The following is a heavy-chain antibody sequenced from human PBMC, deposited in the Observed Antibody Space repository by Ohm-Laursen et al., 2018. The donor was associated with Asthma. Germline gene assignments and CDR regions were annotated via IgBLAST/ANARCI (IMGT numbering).Heavy chain of an antibody. CDR3: ARAVIRDTMVRGVIICGNYYYGMDV. D-gene: IGHD3-10*01. CDR1: GFTFSNYA. V-gene: IGHV3-30*03. Sequence: RSLRLSCSASGFTFSNYAIHWVRQAPGKGLEWVAVISYDGSNKYYADSVKGRFTISRDNSKNSLYLQMNSLRAEDTAVYYCARAVIRDTMVRGVIICGNYYYGMDVWGQGTTVTVSS. CDR2: ISYDGSNK. J-gene: IGHJ6*02.